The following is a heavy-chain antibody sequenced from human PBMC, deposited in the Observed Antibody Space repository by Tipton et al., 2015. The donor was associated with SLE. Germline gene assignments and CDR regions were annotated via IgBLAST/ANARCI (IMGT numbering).Heavy chain of an antibody. Sequence: SLRLSCAASGFPFSSYAIHWVRQAPGKGLEWVTVISYDGSNTLYADSVKGRFTVSRDNYKNTLHLEMISLRVEDTAVYFCAREFWGLEPRPYNYYGLDVWGQGTTVTVSS. CDR1: GFPFSSYA. CDR2: ISYDGSNT. V-gene: IGHV3-30*04. J-gene: IGHJ6*02. D-gene: IGHD1-1*01. CDR3: AREFWGLEPRPYNYYGLDV.